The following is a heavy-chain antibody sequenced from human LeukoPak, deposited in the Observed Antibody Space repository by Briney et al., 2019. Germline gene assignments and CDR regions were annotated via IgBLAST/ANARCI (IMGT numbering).Heavy chain of an antibody. J-gene: IGHJ3*02. CDR2: INTYEGVT. V-gene: IGHV3-74*01. Sequence: GGSLRLSCAVSGFSGRHYWIHWVRQAPGKGLVWVSRINTYEGVTFYADSVKGRFTISSDAAKNTVYLQMSSLRVEDTAVYYCARVGGFGSGEHFSLDIWGQGTMVTVSS. CDR1: GFSGRHYW. CDR3: ARVGGFGSGEHFSLDI. D-gene: IGHD3-10*01.